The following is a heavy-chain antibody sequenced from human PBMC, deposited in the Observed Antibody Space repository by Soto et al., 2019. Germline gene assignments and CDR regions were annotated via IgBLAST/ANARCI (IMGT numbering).Heavy chain of an antibody. V-gene: IGHV1-46*03. J-gene: IGHJ6*03. CDR3: ASTDFDRQDYYYYMDV. D-gene: IGHD3-9*01. CDR1: GYTFTSYY. Sequence: ASVKVSCKASGYTFTSYYMHWVRQAPGQGLEWMGIINHSGGSTSYAQKFQGRVTMTRDTSTSTVYMELSSLRSEDTAVYYCASTDFDRQDYYYYMDVWGKGTTVTVSS. CDR2: INHSGGST.